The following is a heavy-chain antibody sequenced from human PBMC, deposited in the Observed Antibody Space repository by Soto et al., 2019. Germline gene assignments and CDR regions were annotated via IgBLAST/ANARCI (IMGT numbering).Heavy chain of an antibody. CDR3: SRTHPPIYSSSSLLVAFDI. D-gene: IGHD6-6*01. CDR1: GFSLSTSGMC. CDR2: IDWDDDK. V-gene: IGHV2-70*11. J-gene: IGHJ3*02. Sequence: ASGPTLVNPTQTLTLTCTFSGFSLSTSGMCVSWIRQPPGKALEWLARIDWDDDKYYSTSLKTRLTISKDTSKNQVVLTMTNMDPVDTATYYCSRTHPPIYSSSSLLVAFDIWGQGTMVTVSS.